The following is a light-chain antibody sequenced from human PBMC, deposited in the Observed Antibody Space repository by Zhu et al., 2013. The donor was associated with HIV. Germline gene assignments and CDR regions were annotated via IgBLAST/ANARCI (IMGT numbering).Light chain of an antibody. J-gene: IGKJ5*01. Sequence: IVLTQSPGTLSLSSGERATLSCRASQSVASYCFAWFQQKPGQSPRLLIYGASTRASGIPARFTGSGSGTFFTLTISRVETEDFAVYYCQHYASSPITFGQGTRLEMK. V-gene: IGKV3-20*01. CDR1: QSVASYC. CDR3: QHYASSPIT. CDR2: GAS.